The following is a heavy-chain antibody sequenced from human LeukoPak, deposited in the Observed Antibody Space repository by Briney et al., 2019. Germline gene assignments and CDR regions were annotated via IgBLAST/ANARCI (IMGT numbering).Heavy chain of an antibody. CDR1: GFTFSSYG. CDR2: ISYDGSNK. D-gene: IGHD4-17*01. V-gene: IGHV3-30*18. CDR3: AKAGRMTTVTLYYFDY. Sequence: GGSLRLSCAASGFTFSSYGMHWVHQAPGKGLEWVAVISYDGSNKYYADSVKGRFTISRDNSKNTLYLQMNSLRAEDTAVYYCAKAGRMTTVTLYYFDYWGQGTLVTVSS. J-gene: IGHJ4*02.